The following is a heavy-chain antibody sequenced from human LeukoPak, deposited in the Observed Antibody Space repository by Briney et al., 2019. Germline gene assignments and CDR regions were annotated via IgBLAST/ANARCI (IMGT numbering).Heavy chain of an antibody. CDR2: ISGSGGST. J-gene: IGHJ3*02. CDR1: GFTFSSYA. D-gene: IGHD2-15*01. Sequence: GGSLRLSCAASGFTFSSYAMSWVRQAPGKGLEWVSAISGSGGSTYYADSMKGRFTISRDNAKNTLYLQMNSLRAEDTAVYYCARGGGHCSGGTCYPRNAFDIWGQGTMVTVSS. CDR3: ARGGGHCSGGTCYPRNAFDI. V-gene: IGHV3-23*01.